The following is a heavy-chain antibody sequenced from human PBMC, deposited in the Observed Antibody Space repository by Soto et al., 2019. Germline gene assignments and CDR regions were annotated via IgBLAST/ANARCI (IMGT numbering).Heavy chain of an antibody. CDR1: ELSLSNAC. V-gene: IGHV3-15*01. J-gene: IGHJ4*01. CDR2: IKSKTDGGTT. CDR3: STDRIYDSCPY. Sequence: GGSPRLSRAASELSLSNACMSWARQAPGKGLEWVGRIKSKTDGGTTDYAAPVKGRFPISRDDSKTTLYLQRKSMKTEDTAVYSCSTDRIYDSCPYWGYGTLVTAS. D-gene: IGHD3-22*01.